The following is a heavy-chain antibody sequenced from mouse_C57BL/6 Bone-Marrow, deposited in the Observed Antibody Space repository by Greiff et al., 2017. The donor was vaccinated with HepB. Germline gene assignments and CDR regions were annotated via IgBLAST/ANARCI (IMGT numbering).Heavy chain of an antibody. V-gene: IGHV1-61*01. J-gene: IGHJ1*03. CDR1: GYTFTSYW. D-gene: IGHD1-1*01. Sequence: QVQLQQPGAELVRPGSSVKLSCKASGYTFTSYWMDWVKQRPGQGLEWIGNIYPSDSETHYNQKFKDKATLTVDKSSSTAYMQLSSLTSEDSAVYYCARSYYYGSSDGYFDVWGTGTTVTVSS. CDR3: ARSYYYGSSDGYFDV. CDR2: IYPSDSET.